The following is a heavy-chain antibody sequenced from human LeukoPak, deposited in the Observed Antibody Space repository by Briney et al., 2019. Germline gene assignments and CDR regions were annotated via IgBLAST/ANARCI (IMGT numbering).Heavy chain of an antibody. CDR1: GFTFSSYA. V-gene: IGHV3-30-3*01. J-gene: IGHJ1*01. CDR3: AREGGYIVGATTGYFQH. Sequence: PGGSLRLSCAASGFTFSSYAMHWVRQAPGKGLEWVAVISYDGSNKYYADSVKGRFTISRDNSKNTLYLQMNSLRAEDTAVYYCAREGGYIVGATTGYFQHWGQGTLVTVSS. CDR2: ISYDGSNK. D-gene: IGHD1-26*01.